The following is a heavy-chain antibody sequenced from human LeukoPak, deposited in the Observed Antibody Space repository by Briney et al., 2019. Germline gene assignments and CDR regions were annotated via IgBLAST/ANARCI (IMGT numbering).Heavy chain of an antibody. CDR1: GYTFTSYW. V-gene: IGHV5-51*01. CDR3: ARRVAVAGTREEAFDI. Sequence: GESLKISCKGSGYTFTSYWIGWVGQMPGKGLEWMGIIYPGDSDTRYSPSLQGQVTISADKSISTAYLQWSSLKASDTTMYYCARRVAVAGTREEAFDIWGQGTMVTVSS. D-gene: IGHD6-19*01. CDR2: IYPGDSDT. J-gene: IGHJ3*02.